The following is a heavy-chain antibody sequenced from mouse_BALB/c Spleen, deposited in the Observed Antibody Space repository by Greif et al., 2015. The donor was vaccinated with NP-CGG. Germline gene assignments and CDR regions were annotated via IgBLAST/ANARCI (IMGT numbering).Heavy chain of an antibody. CDR1: GFTFTDYY. D-gene: IGHD2-10*02. V-gene: IGHV7-3*02. Sequence: VKLMESGGGLVQPGGSLRLSCATSGFTFTDYYMSWVRQPPGKALEWLGFIRNKANGYTTEYSASVKGRFTISRDNSQSIPYLQMNTLRAEDSATYYCAREYGNYFDYWGQGTTLTVSS. J-gene: IGHJ2*01. CDR2: IRNKANGYTT. CDR3: AREYGNYFDY.